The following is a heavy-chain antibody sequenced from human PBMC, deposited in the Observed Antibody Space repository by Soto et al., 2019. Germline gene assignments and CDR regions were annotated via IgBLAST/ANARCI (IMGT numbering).Heavy chain of an antibody. J-gene: IGHJ4*02. V-gene: IGHV3-23*01. Sequence: GVSLRLSCAAPGFTFSSYARSWVRQAPGKGLEWVSAISDSGGSTYYADSVKGRFTISRDNSKNTLYLQMNSLRAEDTAVYYCAKDGFVTTAYYFDYWGQGTLVTVSS. CDR1: GFTFSSYA. D-gene: IGHD4-17*01. CDR2: ISDSGGST. CDR3: AKDGFVTTAYYFDY.